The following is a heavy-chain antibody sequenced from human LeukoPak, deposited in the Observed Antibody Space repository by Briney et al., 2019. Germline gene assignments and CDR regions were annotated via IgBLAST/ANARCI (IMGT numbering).Heavy chain of an antibody. D-gene: IGHD3-22*01. Sequence: PSETLSLTCTVSGASISSYYCSWIRQPPGKGLEWIGYIYYSGSTNYNPSLKSRVTISVDASKNQFSLRLSSVTAADTAVYYCARHRYYYDSSGYYYQPWGQGTLVTVSS. CDR2: IYYSGST. J-gene: IGHJ5*02. V-gene: IGHV4-59*01. CDR3: ARHRYYYDSSGYYYQP. CDR1: GASISSYY.